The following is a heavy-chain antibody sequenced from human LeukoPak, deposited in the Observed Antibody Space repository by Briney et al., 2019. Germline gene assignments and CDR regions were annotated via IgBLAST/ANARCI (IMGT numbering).Heavy chain of an antibody. V-gene: IGHV4-39*01. CDR3: ARRPGLAAFSDY. CDR2: IYYSGST. D-gene: IGHD3-16*01. Sequence: SETLSLTCTVSGGSISSSSYYWGWIRQPPGKGLEWIGSIYYSGSTYYNPSLKSRVTISVDTSKNQFSLKLSSVTAADTAVYYCARRPGLAAFSDYWGQGTLVTVSS. J-gene: IGHJ4*02. CDR1: GGSISSSSYY.